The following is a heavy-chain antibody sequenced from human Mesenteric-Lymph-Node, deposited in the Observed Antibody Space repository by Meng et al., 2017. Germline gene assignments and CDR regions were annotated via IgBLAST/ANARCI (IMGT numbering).Heavy chain of an antibody. CDR1: GGSISSGDYY. D-gene: IGHD3-22*01. J-gene: IGHJ4*02. CDR2: INHSGST. V-gene: IGHV4-30-4*01. Sequence: QGQLQESGPGLVKPSQTLSLTCTVSGGSISSGDYYWSWIRQPPGKGLEWIGEINHSGSTNYNPSLKSRVTISLDKSKNQLSLKLNSVTAADTAVYYCASSDYYRSDYWGQGTLVTVSS. CDR3: ASSDYYRSDY.